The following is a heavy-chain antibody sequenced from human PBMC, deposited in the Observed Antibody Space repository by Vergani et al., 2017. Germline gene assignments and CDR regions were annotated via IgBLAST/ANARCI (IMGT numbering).Heavy chain of an antibody. Sequence: EVQLLESGGGLVQPGGSLRLSCAASGFTFSSYAISWVRQAPGKGLEWVSAISGSGGSTYYADSVKGRFTISRDNAKNSLYLQMNSLRAEDTAVYYCARDGWLSFDYWGQGTLVTVSS. J-gene: IGHJ4*02. CDR3: ARDGWLSFDY. D-gene: IGHD3-22*01. CDR2: ISGSGGST. V-gene: IGHV3-23*01. CDR1: GFTFSSYA.